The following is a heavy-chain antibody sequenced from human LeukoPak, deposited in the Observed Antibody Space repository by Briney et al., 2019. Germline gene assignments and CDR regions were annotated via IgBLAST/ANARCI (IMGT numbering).Heavy chain of an antibody. J-gene: IGHJ5*02. D-gene: IGHD4-23*01. CDR2: INPRGTST. CDR1: GYSFTSHY. V-gene: IGHV1-46*01. Sequence: ASVKVSCKASGYSFTSHYMHCVRQAPGQGLEGMGLINPRGTSTIYAEKFQGRIIMTRDMSTTTDYMELSSLKSDDTAVYYCARDNSMHERGWWFDPWGQGTLVTVSS. CDR3: ARDNSMHERGWWFDP.